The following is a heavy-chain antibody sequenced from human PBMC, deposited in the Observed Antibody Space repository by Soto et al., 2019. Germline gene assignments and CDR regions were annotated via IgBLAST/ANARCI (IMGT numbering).Heavy chain of an antibody. CDR3: ARVSLGSGSDLDY. V-gene: IGHV4-30-2*01. Sequence: PSVTLSLTCSVADGSSSIGCYSWLWIRQPPGKGLEWIGYIYHSGSTYYNPSLKSRVTISVDRSKNQFSLKLSSVTAADTAVYYCARVSLGSGSDLDYWGQGALVTV. CDR1: DGSSSIGCYS. J-gene: IGHJ4*02. D-gene: IGHD3-10*01. CDR2: IYHSGST.